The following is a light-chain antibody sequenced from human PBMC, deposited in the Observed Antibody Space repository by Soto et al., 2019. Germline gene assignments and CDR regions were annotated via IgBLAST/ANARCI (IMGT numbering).Light chain of an antibody. J-gene: IGLJ1*01. CDR2: EVS. Sequence: QSVLTQPASVSGSPGQSITISCTGTSSDVGSYNYVSWYQQHPGKAPKLMIYEVSNRPSGVSNRFSGSNSDNTASLTISGLQAEDEADYYCNSYTSTDTWVFGTGT. V-gene: IGLV2-14*01. CDR1: SSDVGSYNY. CDR3: NSYTSTDTWV.